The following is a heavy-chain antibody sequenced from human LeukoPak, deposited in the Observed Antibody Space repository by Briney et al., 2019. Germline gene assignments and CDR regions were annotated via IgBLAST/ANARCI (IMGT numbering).Heavy chain of an antibody. CDR1: GFTFSDYY. V-gene: IGHV3-11*06. Sequence: GGSLRLSCAASGFTFSDYYMSWIRQAPGKGLEWVSYISSSSSYTNYADSVKGRFTISRDNAKNSLYLQMNSLRAEDTAVYYCASGRYSNYFDYWGQGTLVTVSS. J-gene: IGHJ4*02. D-gene: IGHD4-11*01. CDR3: ASGRYSNYFDY. CDR2: ISSSSSYT.